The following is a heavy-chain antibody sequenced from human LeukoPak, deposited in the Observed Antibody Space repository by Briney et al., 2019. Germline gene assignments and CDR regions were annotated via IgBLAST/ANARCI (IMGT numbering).Heavy chain of an antibody. D-gene: IGHD2-2*01. CDR1: GYTLTELS. Sequence: SVKVSCKVSGYTLTELSMHWVRQAPGKGLEWMGGFDPEDGETIYAQKFQGRVTMTEDTSTDTAYMELSSLRSEDTAVYYCATGLVVPAAHDAFDIWGQGTMVTVSS. J-gene: IGHJ3*02. CDR3: ATGLVVPAAHDAFDI. CDR2: FDPEDGET. V-gene: IGHV1-24*01.